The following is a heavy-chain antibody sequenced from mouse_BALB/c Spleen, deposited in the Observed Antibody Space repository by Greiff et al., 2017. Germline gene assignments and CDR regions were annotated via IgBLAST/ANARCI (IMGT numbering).Heavy chain of an antibody. J-gene: IGHJ2*01. CDR3: ARGGNGDY. CDR1: GYTFTSYN. V-gene: IGHV1-12*01. CDR2: IYPGNGDT. Sequence: QVQLQQPGAELVKPGASVKMSCKASGYTFTSYNMHWVKQTPGQGLEWIGAIYPGNGDTSYNQKFKGKATLTADKSSSTAYMQLSSLTSEDSAVYYCARGGNGDYWGQGTTLTVSS.